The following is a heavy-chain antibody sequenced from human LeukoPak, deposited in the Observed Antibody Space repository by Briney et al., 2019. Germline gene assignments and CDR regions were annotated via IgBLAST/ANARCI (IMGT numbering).Heavy chain of an antibody. V-gene: IGHV1-2*02. J-gene: IGHJ3*02. Sequence: ASVKVSCKASAYTFTGYYMHWVRQAPGQGLEWMGWINPNSGGTNYAQKFQGRVTMTRDTSISTAYMELSRLRSDDTAVYYCASYCTNGVCYRHAFDIWGQGTMVTVSS. CDR2: INPNSGGT. CDR3: ASYCTNGVCYRHAFDI. D-gene: IGHD2-8*01. CDR1: AYTFTGYY.